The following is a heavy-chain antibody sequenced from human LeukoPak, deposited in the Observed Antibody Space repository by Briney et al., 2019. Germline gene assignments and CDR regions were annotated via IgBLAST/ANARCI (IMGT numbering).Heavy chain of an antibody. D-gene: IGHD3-16*01. J-gene: IGHJ4*02. V-gene: IGHV1-2*02. CDR3: ARSTGTTFGLSDY. CDR2: INPNSGGT. CDR1: GYTFTGYY. Sequence: ASVKVSCKASGYTFTGYYMYWVRQAPGQGLEWMGWINPNSGGTNYAQQSQRRVTMTRDTSISTGYMELSRLRSDDTAVYYCARSTGTTFGLSDYWGQGTLVTVSS.